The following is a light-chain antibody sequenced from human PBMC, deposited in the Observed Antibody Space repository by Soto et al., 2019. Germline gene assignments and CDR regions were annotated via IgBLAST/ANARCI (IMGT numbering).Light chain of an antibody. CDR3: QQYTSYYT. V-gene: IGKV1-5*01. Sequence: IQMTQSPSTLSASVGDRVTITCRASQSISSWLAWYQQKPGKAPKLLIYDASSLESGVPSRFSGSGSGTEFTLTISSLQPDDFATYYCQQYTSYYTFGQGTKLEIK. CDR1: QSISSW. CDR2: DAS. J-gene: IGKJ2*01.